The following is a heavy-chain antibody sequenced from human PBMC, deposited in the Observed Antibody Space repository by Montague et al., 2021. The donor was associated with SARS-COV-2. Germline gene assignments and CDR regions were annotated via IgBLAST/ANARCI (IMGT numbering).Heavy chain of an antibody. J-gene: IGHJ4*02. CDR2: ISRDSAEV. Sequence: SRRLSWSASGFTFSEYHMTWVRQAPGKGLQWVSYISRDSAEVYYAESVKGRFSISRGNDRSALYLQLNNLRNEDTATYYCARDSGITGADDYWGQGTLVVVSS. CDR1: GFTFSEYH. V-gene: IGHV3-48*02. D-gene: IGHD1-14*01. CDR3: ARDSGITGADDY.